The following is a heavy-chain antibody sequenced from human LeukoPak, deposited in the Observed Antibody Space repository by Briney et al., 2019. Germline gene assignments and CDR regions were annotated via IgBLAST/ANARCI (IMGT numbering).Heavy chain of an antibody. J-gene: IGHJ4*02. Sequence: PSETLSLTCTVSGGSISSYYWSWIRLPPGKGLEWIGHIYYSGSTNYNPSLKSRVTISVDTSKNQFSLKLSSVTAADTAVYYCARADSSGYYVGYWGQGTLVTVSS. CDR3: ARADSSGYYVGY. V-gene: IGHV4-59*01. D-gene: IGHD3-22*01. CDR1: GGSISSYY. CDR2: IYYSGST.